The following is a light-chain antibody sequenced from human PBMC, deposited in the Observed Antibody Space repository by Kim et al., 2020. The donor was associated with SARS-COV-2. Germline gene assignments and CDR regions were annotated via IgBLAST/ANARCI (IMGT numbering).Light chain of an antibody. CDR3: QAWDNSVWV. CDR1: NLGTKY. Sequence: VSPGQTASITCSGDNLGTKYACWYQQTAGQSPVLLLYQDNKRPSGIPERFSGTNSGNTATLTISGTQTVDEAIYYCQAWDNSVWVFGGGTQLTVL. J-gene: IGLJ3*02. V-gene: IGLV3-1*01. CDR2: QDN.